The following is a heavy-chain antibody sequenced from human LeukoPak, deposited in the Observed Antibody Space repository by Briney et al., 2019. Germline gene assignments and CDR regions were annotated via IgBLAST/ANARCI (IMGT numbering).Heavy chain of an antibody. CDR2: IHYSGST. CDR3: ARLGTGDCSGTCYGFDC. V-gene: IGHV4-39*01. CDR1: SGSISSNNYY. D-gene: IGHD2-2*01. J-gene: IGHJ4*02. Sequence: SETLSLTCTVSSGSISSNNYYWGWIRQPPGKGLQWIGNIHYSGSTYYNPSLKSRVIISVDTSKNQFSLKLSSVTAADTAVYFCARLGTGDCSGTCYGFDCWGQGTLVTVSS.